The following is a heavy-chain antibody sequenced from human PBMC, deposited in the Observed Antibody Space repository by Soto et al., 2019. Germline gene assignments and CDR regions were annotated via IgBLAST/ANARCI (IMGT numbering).Heavy chain of an antibody. J-gene: IGHJ4*02. CDR2: IYWDDDK. V-gene: IGHV2-5*02. CDR3: AHSSLRYFDWLPTGFDY. CDR1: GFSLSTSGVG. D-gene: IGHD3-9*01. Sequence: SGPTLVKPTQTLTLTCTFSGFSLSTSGVGVGWIRQPPGKALEWLALIYWDDDKRYSPSLKSRLTITKDTSKNQVVLKMTNMDPVDTATYYCAHSSLRYFDWLPTGFDYWGQGTLVTVSS.